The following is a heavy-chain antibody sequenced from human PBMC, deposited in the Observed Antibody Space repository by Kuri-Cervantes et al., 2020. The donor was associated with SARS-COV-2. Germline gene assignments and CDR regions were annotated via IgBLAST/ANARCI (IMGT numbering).Heavy chain of an antibody. CDR2: ISGSSSYI. CDR1: GFTFSNHN. J-gene: IGHJ4*02. Sequence: LSLTCAASGFTFSNHNMNWVRQAPGKGLEWVSSISGSSSYIFYADSVKGRFTISRDNAKNSLYLQMNSLRAEDTAVYYCVRGGWELPFDYWGQGTLVTVSS. V-gene: IGHV3-21*06. D-gene: IGHD2-15*01. CDR3: VRGGWELPFDY.